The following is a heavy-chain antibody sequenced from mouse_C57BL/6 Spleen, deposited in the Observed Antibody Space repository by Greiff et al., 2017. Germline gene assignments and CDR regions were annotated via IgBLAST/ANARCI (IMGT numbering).Heavy chain of an antibody. CDR2: IYPGDGDT. CDR3: ARQLYYGSSPRWFDV. V-gene: IGHV1-82*01. CDR1: GYAFSSSW. Sequence: QVQLKQSGPELVKPGASVKISCKASGYAFSSSWMNWVKQRPGKGLEWIGRIYPGDGDTNYNGKFKGKATLTADKSSSTAYMQLSSLTSEDSAVYFCARQLYYGSSPRWFDVWGTGTTVTVSA. J-gene: IGHJ1*03. D-gene: IGHD1-1*01.